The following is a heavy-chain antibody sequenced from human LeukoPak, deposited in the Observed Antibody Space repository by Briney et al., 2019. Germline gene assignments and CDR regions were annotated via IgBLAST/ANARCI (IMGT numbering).Heavy chain of an antibody. CDR1: GYTFTSYY. CDR2: INPNSGGT. Sequence: GASVKVSCKASGYTFTSYYMHWVRQAPGQGPEWMGWINPNSGGTNYAQQFQGRVTMTRDTSISTAYMELSRLRSDDTAVYYCARGFGNDYWGQGTLVTVSS. J-gene: IGHJ4*02. V-gene: IGHV1-2*02. D-gene: IGHD3-10*01. CDR3: ARGFGNDY.